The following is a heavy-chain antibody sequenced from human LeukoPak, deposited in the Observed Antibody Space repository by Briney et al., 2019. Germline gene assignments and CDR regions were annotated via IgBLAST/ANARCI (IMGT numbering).Heavy chain of an antibody. CDR2: ISGDGVST. CDR1: GFMFDDSA. Sequence: GGSLRLSCAASGFMFDDSAMHWVRQAPGKGLEWVSLISGDGVSTFYADSVKGRFTISRDNAKNSLYLQMNSLRAEDTAVYYCARDNPRVAGTNWYFDLWGHGTLVTVSS. V-gene: IGHV3-43*02. J-gene: IGHJ2*01. D-gene: IGHD6-19*01. CDR3: ARDNPRVAGTNWYFDL.